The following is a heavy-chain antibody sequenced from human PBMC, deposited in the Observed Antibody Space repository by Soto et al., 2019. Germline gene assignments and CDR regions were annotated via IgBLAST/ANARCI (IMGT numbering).Heavy chain of an antibody. CDR1: GYTFTSYG. V-gene: IGHV1-18*01. J-gene: IGHJ3*02. CDR3: ARDQRLGYCSGGSCYSGGAFDI. D-gene: IGHD2-15*01. CDR2: ISAYNGNT. Sequence: ASVKVSCKASGYTFTSYGISWVRQAPGQGLERMGWISAYNGNTNYAQKLQGRVTMTTDTSTSTAYMELRSLRSDDTAVYYCARDQRLGYCSGGSCYSGGAFDIWGQGTMVTVSS.